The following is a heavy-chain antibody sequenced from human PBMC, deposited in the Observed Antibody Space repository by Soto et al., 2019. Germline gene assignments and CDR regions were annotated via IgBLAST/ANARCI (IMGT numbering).Heavy chain of an antibody. D-gene: IGHD1-7*01. CDR3: VRRVSGNYDY. CDR1: GFTFSSYD. CDR2: ISSNGGTT. J-gene: IGHJ4*02. V-gene: IGHV3-64*01. Sequence: EVQLAESGGGMVQPEGSLRLSCVASGFTFSSYDMHWVHQAPGKGLEYVSSISSNGGTTYYGNSVKGRFTISRDNSKNTLYLQMGSLRAEDMAVYYCVRRVSGNYDYWGQGTLVTVSS.